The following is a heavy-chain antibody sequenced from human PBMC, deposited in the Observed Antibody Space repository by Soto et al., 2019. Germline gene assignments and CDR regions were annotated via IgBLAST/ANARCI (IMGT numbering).Heavy chain of an antibody. D-gene: IGHD5-18*01. CDR2: IYYSGST. CDR3: ASLDTAMAFGY. V-gene: IGHV4-59*01. J-gene: IGHJ4*02. CDR1: GGSISSYY. Sequence: SETLSLTCTVSGGSISSYYCSWIRQPPGKGLEWIGYIYYSGSTNYNPSLKSRVTISVDTSKNQFSLKLSSVTAADTAVYYCASLDTAMAFGYWGQGTLVTVSS.